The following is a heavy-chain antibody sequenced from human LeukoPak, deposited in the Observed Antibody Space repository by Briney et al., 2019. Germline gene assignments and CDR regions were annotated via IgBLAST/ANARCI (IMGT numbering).Heavy chain of an antibody. CDR3: ARGWTYYYGSRTYYSSASPLDH. Sequence: ASVKVSCKASGYTFTSYDINWVRQATGQGLEWMGWMNPNSGNTGYAQKFQGRVTMTRNTSISTAYMELSSLRSEDTAVYYCARGWTYYYGSRTYYSSASPLDHWGQGTLVTVSS. CDR1: GYTFTSYD. V-gene: IGHV1-8*01. D-gene: IGHD3-10*01. CDR2: MNPNSGNT. J-gene: IGHJ4*02.